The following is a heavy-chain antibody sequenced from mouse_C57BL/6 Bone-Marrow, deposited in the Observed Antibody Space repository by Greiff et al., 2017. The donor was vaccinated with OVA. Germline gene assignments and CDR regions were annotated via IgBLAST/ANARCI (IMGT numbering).Heavy chain of an antibody. CDR2: IYPRSGNT. D-gene: IGHD1-1*01. CDR3: ARRGSYAMDY. V-gene: IGHV1-81*01. J-gene: IGHJ4*01. Sequence: VQVVESGAELARPGASVKLSCKASGYTFTSYGISWVKQRTGQGLEWIGEIYPRSGNTYYNEKFKGKATLTADKSSSTAYMELRSLTSEDSAVYFCARRGSYAMDYWGQGTSVTVSS. CDR1: GYTFTSYG.